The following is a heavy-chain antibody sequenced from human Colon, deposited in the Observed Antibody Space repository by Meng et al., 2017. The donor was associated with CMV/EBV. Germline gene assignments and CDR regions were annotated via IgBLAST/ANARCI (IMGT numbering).Heavy chain of an antibody. CDR1: GCTFSSYS. V-gene: IGHV3-21*01. Sequence: CAASGCTFSSYSMNWVRQAPGKGLEWVSSISSSSSYIYYADSVKGRFTISRDNAKNSLYLQMNSLRAEDTAVYYCARDSSSSWADYWGQGTLVTVSS. CDR3: ARDSSSSWADY. D-gene: IGHD6-6*01. J-gene: IGHJ4*02. CDR2: ISSSSSYI.